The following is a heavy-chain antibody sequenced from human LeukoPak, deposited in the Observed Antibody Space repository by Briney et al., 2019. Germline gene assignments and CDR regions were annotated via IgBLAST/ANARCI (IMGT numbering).Heavy chain of an antibody. J-gene: IGHJ4*02. CDR1: GGTFSSYA. Sequence: VKVSCKASGGTFSSYAISWVRQAPGQGLEWMGGIIPIFGTANYAQKFQGRVTITADESTSTAYMELSSLRSEDTAVYYCARVPIAARKTWFDYWGQGTLVTVSS. CDR3: ARVPIAARKTWFDY. D-gene: IGHD6-6*01. CDR2: IIPIFGTA. V-gene: IGHV1-69*13.